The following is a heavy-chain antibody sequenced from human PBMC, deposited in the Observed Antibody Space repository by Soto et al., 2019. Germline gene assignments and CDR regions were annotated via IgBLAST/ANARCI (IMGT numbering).Heavy chain of an antibody. CDR3: ARGGRIVVVTATPDPGY. CDR1: GFTFSSYA. V-gene: IGHV3-23*01. Sequence: PGGSLRLSCAASGFTFSSYAMSWVRQAPGKGLEWVSAISGSGGSTYYADSVKGRFTISRDNSKNTLYLQMNSLRAEDTAVYYCARGGRIVVVTATPDPGYWGQGTLVTVSS. CDR2: ISGSGGST. J-gene: IGHJ4*02. D-gene: IGHD2-21*02.